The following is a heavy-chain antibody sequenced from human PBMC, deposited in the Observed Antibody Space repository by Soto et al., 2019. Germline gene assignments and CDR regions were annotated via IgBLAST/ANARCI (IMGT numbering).Heavy chain of an antibody. CDR1: GGTFGSDT. CDR2: IIPMFGTA. J-gene: IGHJ6*02. Sequence: QVHLVQSGAEVKKPGSSVKVSCTASGGTFGSDTVTWVRQAPGQGLEWMGEIIPMFGTASYAQKFQGRVTLTADKSTTTAHMELSSLSSDDTAVYFCARQKAMPPHFYSGMDVWGQGTTVTVSS. V-gene: IGHV1-69*06. D-gene: IGHD2-2*01. CDR3: ARQKAMPPHFYSGMDV.